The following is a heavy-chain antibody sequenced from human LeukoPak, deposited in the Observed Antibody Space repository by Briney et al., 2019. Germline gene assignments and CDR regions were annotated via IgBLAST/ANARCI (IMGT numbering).Heavy chain of an antibody. CDR2: MNHSGST. CDR3: ARDVYGSGLGASYYYYYMDV. V-gene: IGHV4-34*01. D-gene: IGHD3-10*01. J-gene: IGHJ6*03. Sequence: PSETLSLTCAVYGGSFSGYYWSWIRQPPGKGLEWIGEMNHSGSTNYNPSLKSRVTISVDTSKNQFSLKLNSVTAADTAVYYCARDVYGSGLGASYYYYYMDVWGKGTTVTISS. CDR1: GGSFSGYY.